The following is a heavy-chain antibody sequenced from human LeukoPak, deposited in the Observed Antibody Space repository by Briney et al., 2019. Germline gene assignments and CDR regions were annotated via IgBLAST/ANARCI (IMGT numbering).Heavy chain of an antibody. CDR1: GFTFNSYN. D-gene: IGHD4-17*01. J-gene: IGHJ4*02. V-gene: IGHV3-21*01. Sequence: PGGSLTLSCAASGFTFNSYNMNWVRQAPGKGLEWVSSISSSSSYIYYADSVKGRFTISRDNAKNSLYLQMNSMRAEDTAVYYCERESTTVTTVDYWGQGTLVIVSS. CDR2: ISSSSSYI. CDR3: ERESTTVTTVDY.